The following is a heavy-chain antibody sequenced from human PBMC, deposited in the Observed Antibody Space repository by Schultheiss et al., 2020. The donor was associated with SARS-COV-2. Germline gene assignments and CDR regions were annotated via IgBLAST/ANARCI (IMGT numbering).Heavy chain of an antibody. J-gene: IGHJ6*02. Sequence: GGSLRLSCAASGFTFSSYWMNWVRQAPGKGLEWVSSISSSSSYIYYADSVKGRFTISRDNAKNSLYLQMNSLRAEDTAVYYCARGDLVTRYYYYYGMDVWGQGTTVTVSS. CDR2: ISSSSSYI. D-gene: IGHD4-23*01. CDR3: ARGDLVTRYYYYYGMDV. CDR1: GFTFSSYW. V-gene: IGHV3-21*01.